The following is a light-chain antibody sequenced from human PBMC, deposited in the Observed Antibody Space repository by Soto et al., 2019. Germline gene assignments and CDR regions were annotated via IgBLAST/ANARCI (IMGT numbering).Light chain of an antibody. J-gene: IGKJ5*01. CDR2: AAS. V-gene: IGKV1-39*01. CDR3: QQISSTPPIT. Sequence: DIQMTQSPSSLSASVGDRVTITCRASQSISTYLNWFQQKPGKAPKLLIYAASSLQSGVPSRFSGSGSGTDLTLTISSLQPEDFAIYYCQQISSTPPITFGQGTRLEIK. CDR1: QSISTY.